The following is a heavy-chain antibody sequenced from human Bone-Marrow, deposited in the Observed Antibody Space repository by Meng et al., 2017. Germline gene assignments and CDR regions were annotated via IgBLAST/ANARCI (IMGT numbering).Heavy chain of an antibody. Sequence: QVQLVESGGGVVQPGRSLTLSCAASGFNFRSYGMHGVRQAPANGLDWVSTISRSGTTTYYPDSVKGRFTISRDISKNTLYLQMNSLRADDTAVYYCVKEGQLGYFDSWGHGTLVTVSS. CDR1: GFNFRSYG. CDR3: VKEGQLGYFDS. CDR2: ISRSGTTT. D-gene: IGHD1-1*01. J-gene: IGHJ4*01. V-gene: IGHV3-NL1*01.